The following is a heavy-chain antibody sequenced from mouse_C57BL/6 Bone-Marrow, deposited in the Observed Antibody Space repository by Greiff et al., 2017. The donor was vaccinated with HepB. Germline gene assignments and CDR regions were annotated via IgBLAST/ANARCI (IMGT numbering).Heavy chain of an antibody. J-gene: IGHJ4*01. D-gene: IGHD2-4*01. CDR3: TTYYDDDDAMDY. CDR2: IDPENGDT. Sequence: VQLQQSGAELVRPGASVKLSCTASGFNIKDDYMHWVKQRPEQGLEWIGWIDPENGDTEYASKFQGKATITADTSSNTAYLQLSSLTSEDTAVYYCTTYYDDDDAMDYWGQGTSVTVSS. V-gene: IGHV14-4*01. CDR1: GFNIKDDY.